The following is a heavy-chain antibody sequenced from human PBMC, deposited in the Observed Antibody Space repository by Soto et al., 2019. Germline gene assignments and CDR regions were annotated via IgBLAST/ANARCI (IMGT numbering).Heavy chain of an antibody. Sequence: GASVKVSCKASGYIFTNYDINWVRQATGQGLEYLGWINPNSGNTGYAQKLQGRVTMTTDTSTSTAYMELRSLRSDDTAVYYCARGSEDAVSTWPNCFDPWGQGTLVTVSS. J-gene: IGHJ5*02. D-gene: IGHD4-17*01. CDR2: INPNSGNT. V-gene: IGHV1-8*01. CDR1: GYIFTNYD. CDR3: ARGSEDAVSTWPNCFDP.